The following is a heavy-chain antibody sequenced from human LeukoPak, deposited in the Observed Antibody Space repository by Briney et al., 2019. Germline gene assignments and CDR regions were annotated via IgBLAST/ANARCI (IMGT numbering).Heavy chain of an antibody. Sequence: SETLSLTCAVRGESFSAYFWSWIRQVPGKGLEWIGEIDHRGVSTYNPPLKSRATMLVDTSNNHFSLSLTSVTAADTATYYCASRSLTLAAARCFDDWGQGTVVTVSS. V-gene: IGHV4-34*01. CDR3: ASRSLTLAAARCFDD. CDR1: GESFSAYF. D-gene: IGHD2-15*01. J-gene: IGHJ4*03. CDR2: IDHRGVS.